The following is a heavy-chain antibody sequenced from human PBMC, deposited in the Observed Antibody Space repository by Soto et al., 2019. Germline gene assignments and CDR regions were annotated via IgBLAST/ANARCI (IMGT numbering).Heavy chain of an antibody. CDR2: IYYSGST. CDR1: GGSISSGDYY. CDR3: AREGSSSWQLNEPGSNWFDP. V-gene: IGHV4-30-4*01. D-gene: IGHD6-13*01. Sequence: QVQLQESGPGLVKPSQTLSLTCTVSGGSISSGDYYWSWIRQPPGKGLEWIGYIYYSGSTYYNPSLKSRVTISVDTSKNQFSLKLSSVTAADTAVYYCAREGSSSWQLNEPGSNWFDPWGQGTLVTVSS. J-gene: IGHJ5*02.